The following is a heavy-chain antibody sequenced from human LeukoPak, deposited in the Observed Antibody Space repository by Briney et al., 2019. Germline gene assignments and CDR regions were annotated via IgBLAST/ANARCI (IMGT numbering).Heavy chain of an antibody. CDR1: SVSISTYY. Sequence: SETLSLTCTVSSVSISTYYWSWIPQPPGKGLEWIGYIYYSGSTNYNPSLKSRVTISVDTSKNQFSLKLSSVTAADTAVYYCARHENVLGYCSGGSCYDDAFDIWGQGTMVTVSS. V-gene: IGHV4-59*08. J-gene: IGHJ3*02. CDR2: IYYSGST. D-gene: IGHD2-15*01. CDR3: ARHENVLGYCSGGSCYDDAFDI.